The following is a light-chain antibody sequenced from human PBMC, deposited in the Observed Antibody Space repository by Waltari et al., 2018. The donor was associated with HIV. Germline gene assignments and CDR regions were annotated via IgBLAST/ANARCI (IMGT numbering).Light chain of an antibody. J-gene: IGLJ3*02. CDR1: GLPKLY. Sequence: SYELTQPPSVSVSPGQTVRITCTGDGLPKLYYYCYQQKPGQTPVLVIYKDTERPSGIPERFSGSSSGTTVTLTISAVQAEDEADYYCQSADTSDSYLWVFGGGTWLTVL. V-gene: IGLV3-25*03. CDR2: KDT. CDR3: QSADTSDSYLWV.